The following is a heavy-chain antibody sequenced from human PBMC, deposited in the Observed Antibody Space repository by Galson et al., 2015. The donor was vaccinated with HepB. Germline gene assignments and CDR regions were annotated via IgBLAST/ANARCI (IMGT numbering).Heavy chain of an antibody. D-gene: IGHD2-8*01. CDR3: ARGGTNRGRFDF. CDR1: GFIFSSYL. Sequence: SLRLSCAASGFIFSSYLMTWVRQAPGKGLEWVASIKQDGSDKYYVDSVKGRFTMSRDNAEDSLFLQMNSLRAEDTAVYYCARGGTNRGRFDFWGQGTLVTVSS. CDR2: IKQDGSDK. V-gene: IGHV3-7*03. J-gene: IGHJ5*01.